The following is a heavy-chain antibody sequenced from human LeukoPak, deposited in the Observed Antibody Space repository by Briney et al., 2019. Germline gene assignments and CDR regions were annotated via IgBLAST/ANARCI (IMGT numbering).Heavy chain of an antibody. J-gene: IGHJ6*03. CDR1: GFTFSSYA. CDR3: ARDQVPAAQYYMDV. V-gene: IGHV3-30-3*01. CDR2: ISYDGSNK. Sequence: PGGSLRLSCAASGFTFSSYAMHWVRQAPGKGLEWVAVISYDGSNKYYADSVKGRFTISRDNSKNTLYLQMNSLRAEDTAVYYCARDQVPAAQYYMDVWGKGTTVTVSS. D-gene: IGHD2-2*01.